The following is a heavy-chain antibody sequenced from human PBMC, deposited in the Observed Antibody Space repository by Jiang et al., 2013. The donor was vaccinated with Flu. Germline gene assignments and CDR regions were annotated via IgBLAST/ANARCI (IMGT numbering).Heavy chain of an antibody. CDR1: GGSISSSSYY. Sequence: PGLVKPSQTLSLTCTVSGGSISSSSYYWGWIRQPPGKGLEWIGSIYYSGSTYYNPSLKSRVTISVDTSKNQFSLKLSSVTAADTAVYYCARLEDGDAFDIWGQGTMVTVSS. V-gene: IGHV4-39*01. CDR2: IYYSGST. D-gene: IGHD2-15*01. J-gene: IGHJ3*02. CDR3: ARLEDGDAFDI.